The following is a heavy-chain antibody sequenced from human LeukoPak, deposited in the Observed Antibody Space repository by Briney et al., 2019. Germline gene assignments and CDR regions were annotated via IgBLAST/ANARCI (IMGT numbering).Heavy chain of an antibody. CDR2: IYYNGNT. V-gene: IGHV4-39*07. D-gene: IGHD2-21*02. CDR3: ARDNPYCGSDCYVV. Sequence: RPSETLSLTCIVSGGSINASTYYWGWIRQPPGKGLEWIGSIYYNGNTYHNSSLKSRVTISVDTSKNQFSLKLSSVTAADTAIYYCARDNPYCGSDCYVVWGQGTLVTVSS. J-gene: IGHJ4*02. CDR1: GGSINASTYY.